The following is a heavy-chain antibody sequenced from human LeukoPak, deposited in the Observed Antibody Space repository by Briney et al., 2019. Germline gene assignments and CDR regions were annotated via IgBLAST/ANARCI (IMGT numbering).Heavy chain of an antibody. V-gene: IGHV3-21*01. D-gene: IGHD3-22*01. CDR2: ISSSSSYI. CDR1: GFTFSSYS. Sequence: GGSLRLSCAASGFTFSSYSMNWVRQAPGKGLEWVSSISSSSSYIYYADSVKGRFTISRDNAKNSLYLQTNSLRAEDTAVYYCARDGYYYDSSGYLDYWGQGTLVTVSS. J-gene: IGHJ4*02. CDR3: ARDGYYYDSSGYLDY.